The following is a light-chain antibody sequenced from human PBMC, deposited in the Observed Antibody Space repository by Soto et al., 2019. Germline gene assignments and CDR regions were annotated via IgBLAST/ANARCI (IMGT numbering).Light chain of an antibody. J-gene: IGKJ2*01. V-gene: IGKV1-39*01. CDR2: GAS. CDR1: QNIHSH. Sequence: DIQMTQSPSYLSASVGDRVTITCRASQNIHSHLNWYQQKPGKGPELLMYGASSLQSGVPSRFSGSGSGTDFTLTITSLQPEDFGTYFCQQSDRKPYTFGQGTNLEIK. CDR3: QQSDRKPYT.